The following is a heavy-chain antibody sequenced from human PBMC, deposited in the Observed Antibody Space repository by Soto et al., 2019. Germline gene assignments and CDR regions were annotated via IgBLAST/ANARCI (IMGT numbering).Heavy chain of an antibody. J-gene: IGHJ6*02. CDR2: IWYDGSNK. CDR3: ARDEGLGVNYYYYGMDV. V-gene: IGHV3-33*01. Sequence: QVPLVESGGGVVQPGRSLRLSCAASGFTFSSYGMHWVRQAPGKGLEWVAVIWYDGSNKYYADSVKRRFTISRDNSNNTLYLQMNSLRAEDTDVYYCARDEGLGVNYYYYGMDVWGQGTTVTVSS. D-gene: IGHD3-10*01. CDR1: GFTFSSYG.